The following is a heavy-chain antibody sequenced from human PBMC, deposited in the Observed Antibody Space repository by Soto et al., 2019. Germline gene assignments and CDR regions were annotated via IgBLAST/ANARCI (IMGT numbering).Heavy chain of an antibody. Sequence: QVQLQQWGAGLLKPSETLFLNCAVYGGSFSGYYRSWIRQPPGKGLEWIGEINHRGSINYNPSLKSRVTMSVDTSKIQFSLKLNSVTAADTAVFYCARGARMRIPAASGRDYYYHGLDVWGQGTAVTVSS. CDR1: GGSFSGYY. D-gene: IGHD2-15*01. J-gene: IGHJ6*02. CDR2: INHRGSI. V-gene: IGHV4-34*01. CDR3: ARGARMRIPAASGRDYYYHGLDV.